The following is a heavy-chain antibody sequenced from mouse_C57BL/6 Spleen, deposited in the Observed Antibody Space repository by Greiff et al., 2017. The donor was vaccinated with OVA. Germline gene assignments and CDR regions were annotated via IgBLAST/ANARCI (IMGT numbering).Heavy chain of an antibody. Sequence: EVQLQQSGPELVKPGASVKLSCTASGFNIKDDYMHWVKQRPEQGLEWIGWIDPENGDTEYASKFQGKATITADTSSNTAYLQLSSLPSEDTAVYYCTKGLRVYFDYWGQGTTLTVSS. J-gene: IGHJ2*01. CDR1: GFNIKDDY. CDR3: TKGLRVYFDY. D-gene: IGHD1-1*01. V-gene: IGHV14-4*01. CDR2: IDPENGDT.